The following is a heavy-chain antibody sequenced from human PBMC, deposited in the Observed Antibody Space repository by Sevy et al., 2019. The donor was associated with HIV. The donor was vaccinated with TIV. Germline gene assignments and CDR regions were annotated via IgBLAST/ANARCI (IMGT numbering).Heavy chain of an antibody. Sequence: GGSLRLSCAGSGFTFSNAWMSWVRQAPGKGLEWVGRIKSKTDGGTADHAAPVKGRFTISSDDSKNTLYLQMNSLKTEDTAVYYCTTDGMYYDILTGYYRVVDYWGQGPLVTVSS. J-gene: IGHJ4*02. D-gene: IGHD3-9*01. V-gene: IGHV3-15*01. CDR3: TTDGMYYDILTGYYRVVDY. CDR2: IKSKTDGGTA. CDR1: GFTFSNAW.